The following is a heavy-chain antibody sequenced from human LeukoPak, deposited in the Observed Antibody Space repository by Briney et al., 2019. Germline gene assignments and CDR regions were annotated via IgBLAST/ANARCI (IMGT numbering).Heavy chain of an antibody. CDR3: ARDVGPWSSGSYYYDY. CDR2: IKQDGSEK. Sequence: GGSLRLSCAASGFTFTGYWMSWVRQAPGKGLEWVANIKQDGSEKYYVDSVKGRFTISRDNAKNSLYLQMNSLRAEDTAVYYCARDVGPWSSGSYYYDYWGQGTLVTVSS. CDR1: GFTFTGYW. D-gene: IGHD3-10*01. J-gene: IGHJ4*02. V-gene: IGHV3-7*01.